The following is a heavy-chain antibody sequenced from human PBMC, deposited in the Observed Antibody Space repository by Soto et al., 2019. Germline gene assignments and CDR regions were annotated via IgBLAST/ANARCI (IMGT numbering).Heavy chain of an antibody. D-gene: IGHD6-6*01. CDR2: ISGSGGST. Sequence: EVQLLESGGGLVQPGGSLRLSCAASGFTFSSYPMSWVRQAPGKGLEWVSAISGSGGSTYYADSVKGRFTSSRDNSKNTLEQQVNSRRAGGTAVYNSARVGARSHACDIWGQGTMVTVSS. CDR3: ARVGARSHACDI. J-gene: IGHJ3*02. CDR1: GFTFSSYP. V-gene: IGHV3-23*01.